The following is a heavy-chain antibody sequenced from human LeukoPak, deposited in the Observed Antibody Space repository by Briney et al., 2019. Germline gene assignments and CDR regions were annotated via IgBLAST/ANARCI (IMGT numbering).Heavy chain of an antibody. CDR1: GFTFSSYS. CDR2: ISSSSSYI. CDR3: AKDLGYCSGGSCYGHPVGAFDI. Sequence: GGSLRLSCAASGFTFSSYSMNWVRQAPGKGLEWVSSISSSSSYIYYADSVKGRFTISRDNSKNTLYLQMNSLRAEDTAVYYCAKDLGYCSGGSCYGHPVGAFDIWGQGTMVTVSS. J-gene: IGHJ3*02. D-gene: IGHD2-15*01. V-gene: IGHV3-21*04.